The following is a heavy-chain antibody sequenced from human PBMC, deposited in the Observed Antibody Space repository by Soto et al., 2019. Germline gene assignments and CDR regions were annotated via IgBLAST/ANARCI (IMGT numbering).Heavy chain of an antibody. CDR2: IIPIFGTT. J-gene: IGHJ6*02. V-gene: IGHV1-69*12. Sequence: QVQLVQSGAEVKKPGSSVKVSCKASGGTFSNYAFTWVRQAPGQGLEWMGGIIPIFGTTNYAQKFQGRVTITADDTTSTAYMELSSLRSEDTAVYYCARGKWELLSRSYYYYGMDVWGQGTTVTVSS. CDR3: ARGKWELLSRSYYYYGMDV. D-gene: IGHD1-26*01. CDR1: GGTFSNYA.